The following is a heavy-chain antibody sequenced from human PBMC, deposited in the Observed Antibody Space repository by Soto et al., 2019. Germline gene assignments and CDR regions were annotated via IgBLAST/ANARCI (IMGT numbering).Heavy chain of an antibody. CDR1: GFTFSNSA. J-gene: IGHJ4*02. Sequence: EVHLLESGGGLVQPGGSLRLSCAASGFTFSNSAMTWVRQALGKWPEWVSSIGRTNNTHYADSVKGRFAISRDNPQNTLYLQPNSPTAEDTAVYFCAKVDAYSYRTDHWGQGTLVTVSS. V-gene: IGHV3-23*01. D-gene: IGHD3-16*02. CDR2: IGRTNNT. CDR3: AKVDAYSYRTDH.